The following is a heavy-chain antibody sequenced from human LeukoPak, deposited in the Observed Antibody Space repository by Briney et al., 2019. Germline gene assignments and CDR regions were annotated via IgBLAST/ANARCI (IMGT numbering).Heavy chain of an antibody. V-gene: IGHV3-15*01. Sequence: GGSLRLSCAASGFTVSSNYMSWVRQAPGKGLEWVGRIKTKTDGGTTDYAAPVKGRFTISRDDSKTTLYLQMNSLKTEDTAVYYCTTDRRITAAGTYYGMDVWGQGTTVTVSS. CDR3: TTDRRITAAGTYYGMDV. D-gene: IGHD6-13*01. CDR1: GFTVSSNY. J-gene: IGHJ6*02. CDR2: IKTKTDGGTT.